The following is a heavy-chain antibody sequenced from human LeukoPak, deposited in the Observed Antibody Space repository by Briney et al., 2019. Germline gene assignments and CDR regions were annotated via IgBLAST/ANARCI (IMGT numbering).Heavy chain of an antibody. CDR2: IIPIFXTA. J-gene: IGHJ6*02. V-gene: IGHV1-69*01. Sequence: WMGGIIPIFXTANYAQKFQGRVTITADESTSTAYMELSSLRSEDTAVYYCARGRHCSSTSCYPYYYYGMDVWGQGTTVTVSS. CDR3: ARGRHCSSTSCYPYYYYGMDV. D-gene: IGHD2-2*01.